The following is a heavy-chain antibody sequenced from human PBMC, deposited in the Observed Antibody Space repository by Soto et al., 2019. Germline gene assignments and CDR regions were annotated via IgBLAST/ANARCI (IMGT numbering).Heavy chain of an antibody. Sequence: SETLSLTCTVSGGSISSSSYYWGWIRQPPGQGLEWIGSIYYSGSTYYNPSLKSRVTISVDTSKNQFSLKLSSVTAADTAVYYCARRSEYYGSGSYYMDVWGKGTTVTVSS. D-gene: IGHD3-10*01. V-gene: IGHV4-39*01. CDR1: GGSISSSSYY. J-gene: IGHJ6*03. CDR2: IYYSGST. CDR3: ARRSEYYGSGSYYMDV.